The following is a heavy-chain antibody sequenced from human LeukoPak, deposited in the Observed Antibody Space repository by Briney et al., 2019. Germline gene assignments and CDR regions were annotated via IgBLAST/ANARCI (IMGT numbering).Heavy chain of an antibody. J-gene: IGHJ4*02. CDR1: GYTFTGYY. CDR3: ARVMYGHPMVRGWEL. D-gene: IGHD3-10*01. V-gene: IGHV1-2*02. CDR2: INPNSGGT. Sequence: ASVKVSCKASGYTFTGYYMHWVRQAPGQGLEWMGWINPNSGGTNYAQKFQGRVTMTRDTSISTAYMELSRMRSDDTAVYYCARVMYGHPMVRGWELWGQGTLVTVSS.